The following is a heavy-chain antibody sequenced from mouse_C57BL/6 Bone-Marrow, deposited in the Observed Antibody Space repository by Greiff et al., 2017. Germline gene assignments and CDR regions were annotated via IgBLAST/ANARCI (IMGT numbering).Heavy chain of an antibody. CDR3: ARNGNGYDDYFDY. J-gene: IGHJ2*01. CDR1: GFSLSTFGMG. D-gene: IGHD2-2*01. Sequence: QVTLKECGPGILQPSQTLSLTCSFSGFSLSTFGMGVGWLRQPSGKGLEWLAHIWWDDDKYYNPALKSRLTISKDTSKNQVFLKIANVDTADTATYYCARNGNGYDDYFDYWGQGTTLTVSA. V-gene: IGHV8-8*01. CDR2: IWWDDDK.